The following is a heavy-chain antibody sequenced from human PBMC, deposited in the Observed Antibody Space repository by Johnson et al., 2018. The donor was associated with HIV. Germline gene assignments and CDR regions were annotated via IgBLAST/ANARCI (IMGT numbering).Heavy chain of an antibody. Sequence: VQLVESGGGLVQPGGSLRLSCAASGFTFSSYAMSWVRRAPGKGLEWVSAISGSGSSTYYADSVKGRFTISRDNSKNTLYLQMNSLRAEDTAVYYCARVKGCTGGVCSALGAFDIWGQGTMVTVSS. CDR2: ISGSGSST. V-gene: IGHV3-23*04. CDR1: GFTFSSYA. D-gene: IGHD2-8*02. J-gene: IGHJ3*02. CDR3: ARVKGCTGGVCSALGAFDI.